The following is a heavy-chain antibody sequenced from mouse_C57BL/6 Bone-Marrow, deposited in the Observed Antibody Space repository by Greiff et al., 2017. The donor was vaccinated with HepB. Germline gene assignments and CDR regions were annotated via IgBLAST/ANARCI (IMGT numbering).Heavy chain of an antibody. J-gene: IGHJ2*01. D-gene: IGHD1-1*01. Sequence: EVQLQQSGPELVKPGASVKMSCKASGYTFTDYNMHWVKQSHGKSLEWIGYINPNNGGTSYNQKFKGKATLTVNKSSSTAYMELRSLTSEDSAVYYCARPLLLREWHYFDYWGQGTTLTVSS. CDR3: ARPLLLREWHYFDY. CDR2: INPNNGGT. V-gene: IGHV1-22*01. CDR1: GYTFTDYN.